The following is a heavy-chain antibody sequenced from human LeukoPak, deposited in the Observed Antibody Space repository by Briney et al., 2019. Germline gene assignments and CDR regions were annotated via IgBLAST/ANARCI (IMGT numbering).Heavy chain of an antibody. Sequence: ASVKVSCKASGYTFTGYYMHWVRQAPGQGLEWMGIINPSGGSTSYAQKFQGRVTMTRDTSTSTVYMELSSLRSEDTAVYYCAREYCSGSSCYSGVDYWGQGTLVTVSS. CDR1: GYTFTGYY. J-gene: IGHJ4*02. CDR2: INPSGGST. D-gene: IGHD2-15*01. CDR3: AREYCSGSSCYSGVDY. V-gene: IGHV1-46*01.